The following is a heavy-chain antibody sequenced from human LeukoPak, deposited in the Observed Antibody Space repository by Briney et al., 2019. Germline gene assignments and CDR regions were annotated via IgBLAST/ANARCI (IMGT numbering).Heavy chain of an antibody. CDR1: GGSVGSGSYY. CDR2: IYYSGST. V-gene: IGHV4-61*01. D-gene: IGHD6-19*01. Sequence: SETLSLTCTVSGGSVGSGSYYWSWIRQPPGKGLEWIGYIYYSGSTNYNPSLKSRVTISVDTSKNQFSLKLSSVTAADTAVYYCARDEAVAGPDAFDIWGQGTMVTVSS. CDR3: ARDEAVAGPDAFDI. J-gene: IGHJ3*02.